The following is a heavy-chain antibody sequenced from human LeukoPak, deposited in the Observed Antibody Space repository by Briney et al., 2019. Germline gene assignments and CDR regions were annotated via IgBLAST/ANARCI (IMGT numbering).Heavy chain of an antibody. CDR3: ATDDGSGSYY. Sequence: ASVKVSCEASGYTFTGYYLHWVRQAPGQGLEWMGWINPKSGGTNYAQKFQGRVTMTRDASISTAYMELSRLRSDDTAVFYCATDDGSGSYYWGQGTLVTVSS. CDR1: GYTFTGYY. D-gene: IGHD3-10*01. CDR2: INPKSGGT. V-gene: IGHV1-2*02. J-gene: IGHJ4*02.